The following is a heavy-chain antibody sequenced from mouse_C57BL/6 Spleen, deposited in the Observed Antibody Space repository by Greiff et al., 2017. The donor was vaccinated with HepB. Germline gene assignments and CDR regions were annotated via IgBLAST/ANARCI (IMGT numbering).Heavy chain of an antibody. CDR3: ARRGLRRGFDY. Sequence: VKLQQPGAELVRPGSSVKLSCKASGYTFTSYWMHWVKQRPIQGLEWIGNIDPSDSETHYNQKFKDKATLTVDKSSSTAYMQLSSLTSEDSAVYYCARRGLRRGFDYWGQGTTLTVSS. J-gene: IGHJ2*01. CDR1: GYTFTSYW. D-gene: IGHD2-4*01. CDR2: IDPSDSET. V-gene: IGHV1-52*01.